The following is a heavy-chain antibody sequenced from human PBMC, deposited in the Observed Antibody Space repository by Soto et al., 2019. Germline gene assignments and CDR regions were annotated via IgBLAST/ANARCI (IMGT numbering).Heavy chain of an antibody. D-gene: IGHD2-21*01. CDR3: AREYVIFDY. CDR2: ISGGSNYI. J-gene: IGHJ4*02. Sequence: DVHVVESGGGLVKPGGSLRLSCSVSGFSFANSSMNWIRQAPGKGLEWVASISGGSNYIFYGDSVRGRFIISRDNTKNSLFLQMNSLTVADTAVYYCAREYVIFDYWGQGTLVTVSS. V-gene: IGHV3-21*06. CDR1: GFSFANSS.